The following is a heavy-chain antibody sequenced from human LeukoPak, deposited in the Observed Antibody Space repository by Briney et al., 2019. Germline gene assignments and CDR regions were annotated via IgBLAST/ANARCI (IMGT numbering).Heavy chain of an antibody. V-gene: IGHV4-39*01. Sequence: SETLSLTCTASGGSISSTSYHWGWIRQPPGKGLEWIGTIHYNGSPYYNPSLKSRVTISVNTSKNQFSLKLSSVTAADTAVYYCARQKYDSTGYHPWVFDNWGQGTLVTVSS. CDR3: ARQKYDSTGYHPWVFDN. CDR1: GGSISSTSYH. J-gene: IGHJ4*02. CDR2: IHYNGSP. D-gene: IGHD3-22*01.